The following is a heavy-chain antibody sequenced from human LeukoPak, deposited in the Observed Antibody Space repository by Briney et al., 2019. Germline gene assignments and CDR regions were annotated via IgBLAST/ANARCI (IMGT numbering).Heavy chain of an antibody. Sequence: GGSLRLSCAASGFTFSSYAMSWVRQAPGKGLEWVSAISGSGGSTYYADSVKGRFTISRDNSKNTLYLQMNSLRAEDTAVYHCAKPPGRFFTSYYYMDVWGKGTTVTVSS. V-gene: IGHV3-23*01. J-gene: IGHJ6*03. CDR3: AKPPGRFFTSYYYMDV. CDR2: ISGSGGST. CDR1: GFTFSSYA. D-gene: IGHD3-3*01.